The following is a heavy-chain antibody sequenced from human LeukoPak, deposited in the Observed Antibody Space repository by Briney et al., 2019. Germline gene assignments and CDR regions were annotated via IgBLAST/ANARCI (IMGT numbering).Heavy chain of an antibody. Sequence: SETLSLTCTVSGGSLSSYYWTWIRQPPGKGLEWIGYIYYTGSTSYNPSLRSRVTISVDTSKNHFSLKLSSVTAADTAVYYCARNRDGYNSFDYWGQGTLVTVSS. CDR2: IYYTGST. D-gene: IGHD5-24*01. V-gene: IGHV4-59*12. CDR3: ARNRDGYNSFDY. CDR1: GGSLSSYY. J-gene: IGHJ4*02.